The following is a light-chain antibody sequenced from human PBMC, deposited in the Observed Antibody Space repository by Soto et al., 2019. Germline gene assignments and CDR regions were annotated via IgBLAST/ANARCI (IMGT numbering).Light chain of an antibody. V-gene: IGLV1-51*01. J-gene: IGLJ2*01. CDR1: RSNIGNNY. Sequence: SVVTQPPSVSAAPGQKVTISCSGSRSNIGNNYVSWYQQLPGTAPKLLIYDINQRPSGIPDRFSGSKSGTSATLGIAGLQTGDEADYYCATWDNSLSAVVFGGGTKVTVL. CDR2: DIN. CDR3: ATWDNSLSAVV.